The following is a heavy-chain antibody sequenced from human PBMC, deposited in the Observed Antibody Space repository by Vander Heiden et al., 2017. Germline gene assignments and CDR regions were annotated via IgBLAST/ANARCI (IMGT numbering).Heavy chain of an antibody. CDR1: GFTFSDYY. D-gene: IGHD3-10*01. CDR3: ARRYGSGRYFDY. J-gene: IGHJ4*02. V-gene: IGHV3-11*01. CDR2: MSSSGSTI. Sequence: QVQLVESGGGLVKPGGSLRLSCAASGFTFSDYYMTGIRQAPGKGLEWVSYMSSSGSTIYYADSVKGRFTISRDNAKNSLYLQMDSLRAEDTAVYYCARRYGSGRYFDYWGQGTLVTVSS.